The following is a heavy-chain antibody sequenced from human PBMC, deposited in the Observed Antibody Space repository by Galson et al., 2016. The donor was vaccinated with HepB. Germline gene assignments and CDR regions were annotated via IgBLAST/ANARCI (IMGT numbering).Heavy chain of an antibody. Sequence: SLRLSCAASGFTFRNYAMSWVRQAPGKGLEWVSAIHLAGRDIYYADSVRGRSTISRDDSNSMLYLQMNSLRPEDSALYYCTKHEVRTHDHWGQGTLVTVSS. CDR1: GFTFRNYA. D-gene: IGHD3-22*01. V-gene: IGHV3-23*05. J-gene: IGHJ4*02. CDR3: TKHEVRTHDH. CDR2: IHLAGRDI.